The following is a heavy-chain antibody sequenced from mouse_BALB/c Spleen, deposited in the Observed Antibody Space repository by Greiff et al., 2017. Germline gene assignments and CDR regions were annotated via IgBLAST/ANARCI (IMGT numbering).Heavy chain of an antibody. CDR2: ISSGGSYT. J-gene: IGHJ4*01. V-gene: IGHV5-9-3*01. CDR3: ARQDGTGPYAMDD. D-gene: IGHD4-1*01. Sequence: EVKLMESGGGLVKPGGSLKLSCAASGFTFSSYAMSWVRQTPEKRLEWVATISSGGSYTYYPDSVKGRFTISRDNAKNTLYLQMSSLRSEDTAMYYCARQDGTGPYAMDDWGQGTAVTVSS. CDR1: GFTFSSYA.